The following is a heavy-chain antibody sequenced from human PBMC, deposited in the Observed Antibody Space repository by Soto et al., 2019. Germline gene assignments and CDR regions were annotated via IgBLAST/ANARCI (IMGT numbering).Heavy chain of an antibody. J-gene: IGHJ4*02. V-gene: IGHV4-59*01. CDR3: ARGVATNEFDS. D-gene: IGHD5-12*01. Sequence: QVQLQESGPGLAKPSETRSLTCTVSGGSINSDYCSWIRKPPGKGLEWIGYIFFTGYTKHNPSLKSRITLSVDTSKNQSSLTLSSVTAAHTAVHYFARGVATNEFDSWGQGTPVTVSS. CDR2: IFFTGYT. CDR1: GGSINSDY.